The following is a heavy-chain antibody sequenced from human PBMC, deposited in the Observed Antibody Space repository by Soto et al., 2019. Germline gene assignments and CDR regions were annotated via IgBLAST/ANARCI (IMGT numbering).Heavy chain of an antibody. CDR3: ARDTYDSSGYYCPFDY. V-gene: IGHV3-74*01. J-gene: IGHJ4*02. CDR2: IKSDGSST. Sequence: GGSLRLSCAASGFTFDDYAMHWVRQVLGKGLEWVSRIKSDGSSTSYADSVKGRFTISRDNAKNTLDLQMHGLRAEDMAVYYCARDTYDSSGYYCPFDYWGQGTLVTVSS. D-gene: IGHD3-22*01. CDR1: GFTFDDYA.